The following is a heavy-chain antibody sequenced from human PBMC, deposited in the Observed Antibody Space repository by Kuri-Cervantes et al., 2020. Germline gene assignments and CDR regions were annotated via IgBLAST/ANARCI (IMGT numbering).Heavy chain of an antibody. CDR2: IKQDGSEK. Sequence: GGSLRLSCAASGFTFSSYAMHWVRQAPGKGLEWVANIKQDGSEKYYVDSVKGRFTISRDNSKNTLYLQMNSLRAEDTAVYYCARDQGTSPYDYWGQGTLVTVSS. D-gene: IGHD2-2*01. CDR3: ARDQGTSPYDY. V-gene: IGHV3-7*01. CDR1: GFTFSSYA. J-gene: IGHJ4*02.